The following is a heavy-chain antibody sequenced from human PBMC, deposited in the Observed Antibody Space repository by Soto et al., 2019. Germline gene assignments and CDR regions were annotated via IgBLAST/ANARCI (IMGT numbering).Heavy chain of an antibody. CDR3: ARSDWFDP. CDR2: IKSDGSNT. V-gene: IGHV3-74*01. J-gene: IGHJ5*02. Sequence: PGGSLRLSCAASGFTFSTYWMHWVRQAPGKGLVWVSRIKSDGSNTSYADSVKGRFTISRDNAKNTLYLQMNSLRVEDTAVYYCARSDWFDPWGQGTLVTVSS. CDR1: GFTFSTYW.